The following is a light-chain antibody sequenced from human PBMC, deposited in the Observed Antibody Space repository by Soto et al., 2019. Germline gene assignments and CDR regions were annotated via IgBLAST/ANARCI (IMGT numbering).Light chain of an antibody. V-gene: IGKV1-5*03. CDR2: QAS. CDR1: HSIGVW. CDR3: QQYYTYPYT. Sequence: DIQMTQSPSTLSSSVGDRVTITCRASHSIGVWLAWYQQKPGKAPKLLIYQASTLESGVPSRFSGRGSGTDFTLTISSLQPDDFATYYCQQYYTYPYTFGQGTKVDIK. J-gene: IGKJ2*01.